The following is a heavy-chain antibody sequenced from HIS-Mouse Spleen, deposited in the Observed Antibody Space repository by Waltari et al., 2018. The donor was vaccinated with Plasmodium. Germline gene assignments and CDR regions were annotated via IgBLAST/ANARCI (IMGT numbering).Heavy chain of an antibody. CDR2: IKQDGSEK. CDR3: ASSWYWYFDL. CDR1: CLLFSSYW. V-gene: IGHV3-7*01. D-gene: IGHD6-13*01. J-gene: IGHJ2*01. Sequence: EVQLVESGGGLVQPGGSLRLFWAASCLLFSSYWMRWVRQAPGKGLEWVANIKQDGSEKYYVDSVKGRFTISRDNAKNSLYLQMNSRRAEDTAVYYCASSWYWYFDLWGRGTLVTVSS.